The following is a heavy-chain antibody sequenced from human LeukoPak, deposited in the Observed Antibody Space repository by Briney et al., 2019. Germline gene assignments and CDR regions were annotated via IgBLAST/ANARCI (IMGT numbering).Heavy chain of an antibody. CDR1: LGSIRSYDYH. CDR3: ARHGASGYYYVDY. J-gene: IGHJ4*02. CDR2: IYYSGGT. V-gene: IGHV4-39*01. D-gene: IGHD6-25*01. Sequence: SETLSLTCTVSLGSIRSYDYHWTLIRQPPGKGLEWIGSIYYSGGTYYNPSLKSRVTISVDLSKNQFSMKMNDVTAADTAVYYCARHGASGYYYVDYWGQGTLVTVSA.